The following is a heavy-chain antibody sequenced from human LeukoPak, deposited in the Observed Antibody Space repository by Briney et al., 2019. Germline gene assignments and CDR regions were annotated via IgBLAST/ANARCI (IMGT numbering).Heavy chain of an antibody. J-gene: IGHJ4*02. CDR2: IIPIFGTA. CDR1: GGTFSSYA. V-gene: IGHV1-69*05. D-gene: IGHD5-24*01. Sequence: ASVKVSCKASGGTFSSYAISWVRQAPGQGLEWMGGIIPIFGTANYAQKFQGRVTITTDESTSTAYMELSSLRSEDTAVYYCARGGRDGPYYFDYWGQGILVTVSS. CDR3: ARGGRDGPYYFDY.